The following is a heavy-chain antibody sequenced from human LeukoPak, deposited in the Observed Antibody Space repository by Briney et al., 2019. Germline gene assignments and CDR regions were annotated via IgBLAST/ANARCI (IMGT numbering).Heavy chain of an antibody. V-gene: IGHV3-53*05. D-gene: IGHD6-13*01. CDR2: IYSGGSR. CDR3: AKEGQLGIGYYYYYYMDV. Sequence: GGSLRLSCAASGFTVSSNYMSWVRQAPGKGLEWVSVIYSGGSRYYADSVKGRFTISRDNSKNTLYLQVNSLRAEDTAVYYCAKEGQLGIGYYYYYYMDVWGKGTTVTISS. J-gene: IGHJ6*03. CDR1: GFTVSSNY.